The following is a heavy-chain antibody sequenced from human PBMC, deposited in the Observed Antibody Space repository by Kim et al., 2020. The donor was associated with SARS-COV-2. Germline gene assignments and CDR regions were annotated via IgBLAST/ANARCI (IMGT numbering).Heavy chain of an antibody. J-gene: IGHJ4*02. CDR2: GT. V-gene: IGHV1-2*04. CDR3: ARDNYDSFDY. D-gene: IGHD3-10*01. Sequence: GTNYAQKFQGWVTMTRDTSISTAYMELSRLRSDDTAVYYCARDNYDSFDYWGQGTLVTVSS.